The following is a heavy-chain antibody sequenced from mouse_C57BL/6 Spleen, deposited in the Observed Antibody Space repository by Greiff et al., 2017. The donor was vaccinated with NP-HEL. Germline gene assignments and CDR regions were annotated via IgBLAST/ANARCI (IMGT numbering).Heavy chain of an antibody. Sequence: QVQLKESGAELARPGASVKLSCKASGYTFTSYGISWVKQRTGQGLEWIGEIYPRSGNTYYNEKFKGKATLTADKSSSTAYMELRSLTSEDSAVYFCAREADYYGSRGDYWGQGTTLTVSS. V-gene: IGHV1-81*01. CDR3: AREADYYGSRGDY. D-gene: IGHD1-1*01. CDR1: GYTFTSYG. CDR2: IYPRSGNT. J-gene: IGHJ2*01.